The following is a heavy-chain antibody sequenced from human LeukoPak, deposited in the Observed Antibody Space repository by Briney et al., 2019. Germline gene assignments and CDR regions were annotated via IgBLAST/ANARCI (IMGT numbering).Heavy chain of an antibody. J-gene: IGHJ4*02. Sequence: SETLSLTCTVSGGSISSYYWSWIRQPPGKGLEWIGYIYYSGSTNYNPSLKSRVTISVDTSKNQFSLKLSSVPAADTAVYYCARFKSAVRGVYYFDYWGQGTLVTVSS. CDR1: GGSISSYY. CDR3: ARFKSAVRGVYYFDY. D-gene: IGHD3-10*01. CDR2: IYYSGST. V-gene: IGHV4-59*01.